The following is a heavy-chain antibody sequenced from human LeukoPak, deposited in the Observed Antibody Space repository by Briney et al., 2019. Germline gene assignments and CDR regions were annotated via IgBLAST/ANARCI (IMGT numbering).Heavy chain of an antibody. J-gene: IGHJ4*02. V-gene: IGHV1-18*01. CDR3: ARDNNYRFDY. CDR2: ISANSGNT. Sequence: ASVKVSCKSSGYTFTSKGVSWVRQAPGEGLEWMGWISANSGNTNYAQKFQGRVTMTTDTSSSTVYMELRSRRSDDTALYYCARDNNYRFDYWGQGTLVTVPS. CDR1: GYTFTSKG. D-gene: IGHD5-24*01.